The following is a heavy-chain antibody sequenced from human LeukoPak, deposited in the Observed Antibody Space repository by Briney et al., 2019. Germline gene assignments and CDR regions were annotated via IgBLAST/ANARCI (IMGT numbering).Heavy chain of an antibody. CDR3: ARAEMATTDFDY. V-gene: IGHV3-11*04. Sequence: PGGSLRLSCAASGFTFSDYYMSWIRQAPGKGLEWVSYISSSGSTICYADSVKGRFTISRDNAKNSLYLQMNSLRAEDTAVYYCARAEMATTDFDYWGQGTLVTVSS. CDR2: ISSSGSTI. J-gene: IGHJ4*02. D-gene: IGHD5-24*01. CDR1: GFTFSDYY.